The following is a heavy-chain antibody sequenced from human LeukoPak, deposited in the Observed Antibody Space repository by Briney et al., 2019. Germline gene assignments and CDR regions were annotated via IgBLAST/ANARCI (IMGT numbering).Heavy chain of an antibody. CDR1: GFTFSSYS. Sequence: PGGSLRLSCAASGFTFSSYSMNWVRQAPGKGLEWVAFIRYDGSNKYYADSVKGRFTISRDNSKNTLNLQMNSLRAEDTAVYYCAKDPTHYRVWDYYETIGLSYWGQGTLVTVSS. D-gene: IGHD3-22*01. CDR2: IRYDGSNK. CDR3: AKDPTHYRVWDYYETIGLSY. V-gene: IGHV3-30*02. J-gene: IGHJ4*02.